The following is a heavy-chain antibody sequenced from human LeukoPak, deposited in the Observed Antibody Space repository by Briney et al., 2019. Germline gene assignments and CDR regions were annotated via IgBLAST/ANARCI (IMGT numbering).Heavy chain of an antibody. J-gene: IGHJ4*02. CDR2: IYSGGST. D-gene: IGHD1-1*01. Sequence: GGSLRLSCAASGFTVSDNYMTWVRQAPGKGLEWVSFIYSGGSTYYADSVKGRFTISRDNSKNTLYLQMKSLRAEDTAVYYCAKKEGVSTTSFDYWGQGTLVTVSS. CDR1: GFTVSDNY. V-gene: IGHV3-53*01. CDR3: AKKEGVSTTSFDY.